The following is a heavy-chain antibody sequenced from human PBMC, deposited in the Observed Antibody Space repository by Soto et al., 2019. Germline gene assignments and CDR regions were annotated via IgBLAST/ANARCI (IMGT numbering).Heavy chain of an antibody. V-gene: IGHV1-69*01. D-gene: IGHD2-2*01. J-gene: IGHJ6*02. CDR3: ARSQGSSTSLELYYYYYYGMDV. CDR2: IIPISGTA. Sequence: QVQLVQSGAEVKKPGSSVKVSCKASGGTFSGYAISWVRQAPGQGLEWMGGIIPISGTANYAQKFQGRVTITADESTSTAYMELSSLRSEDTAVYYCARSQGSSTSLELYYYYYYGMDVWGQGTTVTVSS. CDR1: GGTFSGYA.